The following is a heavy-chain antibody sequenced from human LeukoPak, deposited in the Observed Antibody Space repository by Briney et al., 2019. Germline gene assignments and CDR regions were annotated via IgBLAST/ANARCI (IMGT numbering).Heavy chain of an antibody. CDR3: ARLDSGYDQLDY. D-gene: IGHD5-12*01. Sequence: GGSLRLSCAASGFTFSSYAMSWVRLAPGKGLKWVSSISGGDGSTYYANSVKGRFTISRDNSKNTLYLQMSSLRAEDTAVYYCARLDSGYDQLDYWGQGTLVTVSS. J-gene: IGHJ4*02. CDR2: ISGGDGST. V-gene: IGHV3-23*01. CDR1: GFTFSSYA.